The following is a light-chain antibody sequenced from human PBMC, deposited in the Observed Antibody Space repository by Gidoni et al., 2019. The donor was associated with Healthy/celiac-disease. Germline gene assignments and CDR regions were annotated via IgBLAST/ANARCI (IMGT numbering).Light chain of an antibody. V-gene: IGKV1-5*03. CDR3: QQYNSYLFT. CDR2: KAS. CDR1: QSISSW. Sequence: IQMTQSPSTRSASVGDRVTITCRAIQSISSWLAWYQQKPGKAPKLLIYKASSLESGVPSRLSGSGSGTEFTLTISSLQPDDFATYYCQQYNSYLFTFGPGTKVDIK. J-gene: IGKJ3*01.